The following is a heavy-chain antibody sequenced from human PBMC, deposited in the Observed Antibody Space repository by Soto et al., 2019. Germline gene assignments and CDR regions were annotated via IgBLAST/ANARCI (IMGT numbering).Heavy chain of an antibody. J-gene: IGHJ3*02. V-gene: IGHV3-23*01. Sequence: GGSLRLSCAASGFTFSSYAMSWVRQPPGKGLEWVSATSGSGISTYYADSVKGRFTISRDNSKNTLYLQMNSLRAEDTAVYYCAKDWGYYYGSGSYPGDAFDIWGQGTMV. CDR1: GFTFSSYA. CDR3: AKDWGYYYGSGSYPGDAFDI. CDR2: TSGSGIST. D-gene: IGHD3-10*01.